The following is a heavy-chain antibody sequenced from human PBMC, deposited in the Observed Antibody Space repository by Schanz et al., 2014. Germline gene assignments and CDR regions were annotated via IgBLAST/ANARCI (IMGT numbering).Heavy chain of an antibody. CDR1: TFTFDHYA. CDR2: ISGSGGST. D-gene: IGHD3-10*01. Sequence: EVPLLESGGGLVQPGGSLRLSCSASTFTFDHYAMSWVRQAPGKGLEWVSAISGSGGSTYYADSVKGRFTISRDNSKNTLYLQMNSLRAEDTAVYYCAKGRFGELSAFDIWGQGTMVTVSS. CDR3: AKGRFGELSAFDI. V-gene: IGHV3-23*01. J-gene: IGHJ3*02.